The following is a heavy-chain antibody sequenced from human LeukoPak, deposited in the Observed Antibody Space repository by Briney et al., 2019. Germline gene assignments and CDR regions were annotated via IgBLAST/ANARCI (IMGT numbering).Heavy chain of an antibody. J-gene: IGHJ4*02. CDR3: ARTPGYCSGTSCYIGY. D-gene: IGHD2-2*02. CDR2: IYSSGDT. CDR1: GGSISSGDSS. Sequence: PSETLSLTCTVSGGSISSGDSSRSWIRQPPGKGLEWIGYIYSSGDTYYNPSLKSRVTISVDTSKNQFSLRLSSVTAADTAVYYCARTPGYCSGTSCYIGYWGQGTLVTVSS. V-gene: IGHV4-30-4*01.